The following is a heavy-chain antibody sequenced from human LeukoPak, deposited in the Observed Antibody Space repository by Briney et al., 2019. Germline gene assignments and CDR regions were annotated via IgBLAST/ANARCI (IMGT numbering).Heavy chain of an antibody. J-gene: IGHJ4*02. Sequence: ASVKVSCKASGYTFTAYYMHWVRQAPGQGLEWMGGINPNSGGTSYAQKFQGWVTMTRDTSISTDYMQLSRLTSDNTAVYYCARCRVLYGSGAPGDYWGQGTLVTVSS. V-gene: IGHV1-2*04. D-gene: IGHD3-10*01. CDR2: INPNSGGT. CDR3: ARCRVLYGSGAPGDY. CDR1: GYTFTAYY.